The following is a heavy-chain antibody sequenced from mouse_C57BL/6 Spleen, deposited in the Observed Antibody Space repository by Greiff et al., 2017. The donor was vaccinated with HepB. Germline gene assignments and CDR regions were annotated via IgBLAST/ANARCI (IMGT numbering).Heavy chain of an antibody. J-gene: IGHJ3*01. D-gene: IGHD2-4*01. V-gene: IGHV6-6*01. Sequence: EVHLVESGGGLVQPGGSMKLSCAASGFTFSDAWMDWVRQSPEKGLEWVAEIRNKANNHATYYAESVKGRFTISRDDSKSSVYLQMNSLRAEDTGIYYCTRRTMITRFAYWGQGTLVTVSA. CDR2: IRNKANNHAT. CDR1: GFTFSDAW. CDR3: TRRTMITRFAY.